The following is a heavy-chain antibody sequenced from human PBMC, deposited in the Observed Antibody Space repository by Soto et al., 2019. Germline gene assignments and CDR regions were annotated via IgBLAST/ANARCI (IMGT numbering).Heavy chain of an antibody. J-gene: IGHJ3*01. Sequence: EEQLVETGGGMIQPGGSLRLSCAVSGFTVIRDYMNWVRQAPGKGLEWVSVIYSGGTTYHADSVKGRFTISRDNSGNTLLLQMNSLKAEDTAMYYCSRSTEWNAFDLWGQGTMVNVSS. CDR2: IYSGGTT. CDR3: SRSTEWNAFDL. CDR1: GFTVIRDY. V-gene: IGHV3-53*02. D-gene: IGHD3-3*01.